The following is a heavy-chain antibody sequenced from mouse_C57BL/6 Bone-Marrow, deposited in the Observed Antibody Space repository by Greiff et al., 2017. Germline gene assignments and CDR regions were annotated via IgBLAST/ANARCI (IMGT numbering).Heavy chain of an antibody. D-gene: IGHD1-3*01. CDR1: GFSLTSYG. Sequence: VQLQQSGPGLVQPSQSLSITCTVSGFSLTSYGVHWVRQSPGKGLEWLGVIWSGGSTDYNAAFISRLSISKDNSKSQVFFKRNSLQADDTAIYYWARGLNGGYFDDWGQGTTLTVSS. CDR2: IWSGGST. CDR3: ARGLNGGYFDD. V-gene: IGHV2-2*01. J-gene: IGHJ2*01.